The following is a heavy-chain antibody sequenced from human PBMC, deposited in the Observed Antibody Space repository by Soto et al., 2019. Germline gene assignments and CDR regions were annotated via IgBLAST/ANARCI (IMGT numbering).Heavy chain of an antibody. V-gene: IGHV3-23*01. CDR3: AKAYSNSWPNDWFDP. D-gene: IGHD6-13*01. CDR2: ITGSGAGS. J-gene: IGHJ5*02. CDR1: GFTFSSNV. Sequence: EVRLLESGGGWLQPGGSLRLSCAASGFTFSSNVMNWVRQAPGKGLEWVSGITGSGAGSYYSDSVKGRFTISRDNSKNTLYLQMNSLRAEDTAVYYCAKAYSNSWPNDWFDPWGQGILVTVSS.